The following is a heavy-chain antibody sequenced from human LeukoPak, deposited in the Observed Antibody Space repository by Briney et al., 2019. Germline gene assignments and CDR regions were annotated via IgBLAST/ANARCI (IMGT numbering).Heavy chain of an antibody. CDR2: ISYGGST. V-gene: IGHV4-39*01. CDR1: GGSISSNSNY. CDR3: ARQALWFFDH. D-gene: IGHD2-21*01. J-gene: IGHJ4*02. Sequence: SETPSLTCTVSGGSISSNSNYWAWIRQPPGRGLEWIGSISYGGSTYYSPSLESRVTISVDTSKNQFSLRLSSVTAADTAVYYCARQALWFFDHWGQGTLVTVS.